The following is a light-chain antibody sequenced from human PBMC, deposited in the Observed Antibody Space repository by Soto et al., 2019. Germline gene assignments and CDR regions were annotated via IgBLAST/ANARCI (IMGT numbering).Light chain of an antibody. V-gene: IGKV1-39*01. CDR3: QQSYSIPLT. J-gene: IGKJ4*01. CDR2: AAS. Sequence: DIQMTQSPSSLSASVGDRVTITCRASQSISSYLNWYQQKPGKAPKLLIYAASNLQSGVPSRFSGSGSGTDFNLTISSLQPEDFATYYCQQSYSIPLTFGGGTKVEI. CDR1: QSISSY.